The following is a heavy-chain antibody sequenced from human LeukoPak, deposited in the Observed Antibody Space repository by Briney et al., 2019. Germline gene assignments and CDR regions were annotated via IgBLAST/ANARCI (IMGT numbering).Heavy chain of an antibody. J-gene: IGHJ6*03. V-gene: IGHV4-34*01. Sequence: SETLSLTCAVYGGSFSGYYWSWIRQPPGKGLEWIGEINHSGSTNYNPSLKSRVTISVDTSKNQFSLKLSSVTAADTAVYYCAREGIVGATTPNYYYYYYMDVWDKGTTVTVSS. CDR2: INHSGST. CDR1: GGSFSGYY. CDR3: AREGIVGATTPNYYYYYYMDV. D-gene: IGHD1-26*01.